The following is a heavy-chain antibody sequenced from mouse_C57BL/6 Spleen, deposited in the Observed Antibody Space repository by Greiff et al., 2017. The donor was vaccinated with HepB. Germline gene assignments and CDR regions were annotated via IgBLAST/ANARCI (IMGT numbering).Heavy chain of an antibody. CDR2: IDPETGGT. CDR1: GYTFTDYE. D-gene: IGHD2-2*01. J-gene: IGHJ2*01. V-gene: IGHV1-15*01. CDR3: TRSRTGYRYYFDY. Sequence: QVQLQQSGAELVRPGASVTLSCKASGYTFTDYEMHWVKQTPVHGLEWIGAIDPETGGTAYNQKFKGKAILTADKSSSTASMELRSLTSEDSAVYYCTRSRTGYRYYFDYWGQGTTLTVSS.